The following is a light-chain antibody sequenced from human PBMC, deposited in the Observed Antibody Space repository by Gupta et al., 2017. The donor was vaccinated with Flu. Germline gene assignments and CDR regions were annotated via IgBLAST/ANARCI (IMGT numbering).Light chain of an antibody. CDR1: QSVRSSY. V-gene: IGKV3-20*01. CDR2: GAS. Sequence: GTLSLSPGESATLSCRASQSVRSSYLAWYQQRPGQAPRLLIYGASSRATGIPDRFSGSGSGTDFTLTISRLEPEDFAVYYCQQYDSSRWTFGQGTTVEIK. J-gene: IGKJ1*01. CDR3: QQYDSSRWT.